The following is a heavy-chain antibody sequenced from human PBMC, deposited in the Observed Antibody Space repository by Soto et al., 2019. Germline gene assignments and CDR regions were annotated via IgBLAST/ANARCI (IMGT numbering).Heavy chain of an antibody. CDR2: VYSSGST. Sequence: SETLSLTCTVSGGSISSNYWTWIRQPPGKGLEWIGYVYSSGSTNYNPSLKSRVTISEDTSKSQFSLKVNSMTAADTAVYYCARYRREAVAGYTLDNWGQGILVTVSS. D-gene: IGHD6-13*01. CDR3: ARYRREAVAGYTLDN. V-gene: IGHV4-59*01. J-gene: IGHJ4*02. CDR1: GGSISSNY.